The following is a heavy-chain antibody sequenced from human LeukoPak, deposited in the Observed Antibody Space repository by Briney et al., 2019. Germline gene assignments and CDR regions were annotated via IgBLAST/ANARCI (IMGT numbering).Heavy chain of an antibody. CDR3: AKDLFDIVVVVAATSYFDY. D-gene: IGHD2-15*01. V-gene: IGHV3-23*01. CDR2: ISGSGGST. Sequence: GGSLRLSCAASGFTFSNYAMTWVRQAPGKGLEWVSAISGSGGSTYYADSVKGRFTISRDNSKNTLYLQMNSLRAEDTAVYYCAKDLFDIVVVVAATSYFDYWGQGTLVTVSS. CDR1: GFTFSNYA. J-gene: IGHJ4*02.